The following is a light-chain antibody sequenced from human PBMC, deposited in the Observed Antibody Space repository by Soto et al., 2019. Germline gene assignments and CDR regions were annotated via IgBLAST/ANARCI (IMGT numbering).Light chain of an antibody. CDR2: DVS. J-gene: IGLJ3*02. Sequence: QSALTQPRSVSGSPGQSVTISCTGTSSDVGCYNYVSWYQQHPGKAPKLIIYDVSKRPSGVPDRFSGSKSGNTASLTISGLQAEDEADSYCCSYAGSYTWVFGGGTKLTVL. CDR1: SSDVGCYNY. V-gene: IGLV2-11*01. CDR3: CSYAGSYTWV.